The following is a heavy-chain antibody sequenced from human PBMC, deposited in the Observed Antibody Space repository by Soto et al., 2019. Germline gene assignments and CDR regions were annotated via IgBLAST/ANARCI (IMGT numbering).Heavy chain of an antibody. J-gene: IGHJ6*02. V-gene: IGHV2-5*02. CDR2: IYWDDDK. CDR3: AHSRCGGDCLQSYSSHYYYGMDV. D-gene: IGHD2-21*02. Sequence: QITLMESGPALVQPTQTLTLTCTFSGFSLSTGGVGVGWIRQPPGKALEWLALIYWDDDKLFSPSLRSRLTITKDTSKNQVVLTMTNMDPLDTATYYCAHSRCGGDCLQSYSSHYYYGMDVWGQGTTVTVSS. CDR1: GFSLSTGGVG.